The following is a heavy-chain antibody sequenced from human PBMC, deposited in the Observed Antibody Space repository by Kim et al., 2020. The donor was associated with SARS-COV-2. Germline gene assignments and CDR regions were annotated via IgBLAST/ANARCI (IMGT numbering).Heavy chain of an antibody. Sequence: GGSLRLSCAASGFTFSSYGMHWVRQAPGKGLEWVAVISYDGSNKSYVDSVTGQFTISSDNSKNTHYLQMHSLRAEDTAVYYCASTTYDFWSVSFDYWG. J-gene: IGHJ4*01. D-gene: IGHD3-3*01. CDR2: ISYDGSNK. V-gene: IGHV3-30*04. CDR1: GFTFSSYG. CDR3: ASTTYDFWSVSFDY.